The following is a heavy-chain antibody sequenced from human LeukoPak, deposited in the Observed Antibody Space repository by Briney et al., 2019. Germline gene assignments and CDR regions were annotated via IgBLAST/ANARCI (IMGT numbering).Heavy chain of an antibody. CDR1: GGSISTSSYY. V-gene: IGHV4-39*07. D-gene: IGHD3-9*01. CDR2: VFYSGST. J-gene: IGHJ5*02. Sequence: SETLSLTCTVSGGSISTSSYYWGWVRQPPGKGLEWIGNVFYSGSTYYSPSLKSRVTISVDTSKNQFSLKLSSVTAADTAVYYCARVPVVLTGYYKFWFDPWGQGTLVTVSS. CDR3: ARVPVVLTGYYKFWFDP.